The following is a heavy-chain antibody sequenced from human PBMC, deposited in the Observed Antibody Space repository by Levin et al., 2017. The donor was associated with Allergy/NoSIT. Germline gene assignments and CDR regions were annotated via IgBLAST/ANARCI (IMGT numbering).Heavy chain of an antibody. D-gene: IGHD5-18*01. V-gene: IGHV3-30*18. CDR1: GFTFSSYG. CDR3: AKGRGYSYGRRFSMDV. CDR2: ISYDGSNK. Sequence: GGSLRLSCAASGFTFSSYGMHWVRQAPGKGLEWVAVISYDGSNKYYADSVKGRFTISRDNSKNTLYLQMNSLRAEDTAVYYCAKGRGYSYGRRFSMDVWGQGTTVTVSS. J-gene: IGHJ6*02.